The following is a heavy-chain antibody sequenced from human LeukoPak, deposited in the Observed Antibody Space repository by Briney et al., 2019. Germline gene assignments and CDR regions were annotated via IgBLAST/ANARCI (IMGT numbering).Heavy chain of an antibody. CDR1: GFTFSSYS. Sequence: PGGSLRLSCAASGFTFSSYSMNWVRQAPGKGLEWVSYISSSSSTIYYADSVKGRFTISRDNSKNTLYLQMNSLRAEDTAVYYCAKDLTTVVVTQSDYWGQGTLVTVSS. CDR3: AKDLTTVVVTQSDY. J-gene: IGHJ4*02. CDR2: ISSSSSTI. D-gene: IGHD3-22*01. V-gene: IGHV3-48*01.